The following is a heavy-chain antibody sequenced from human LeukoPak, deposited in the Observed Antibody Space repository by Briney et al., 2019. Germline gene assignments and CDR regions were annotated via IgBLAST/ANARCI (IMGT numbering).Heavy chain of an antibody. Sequence: GASVKVSCKASGYTFTTYGVSWVRQAPGQGLEWMGCINTHNGDTNYAQKVQDRVTMTTDTSTNTAYMELRSLRSGGTAVYYCARGGFYYDSSGYVESFDYWGQGTLVTVSS. CDR1: GYTFTTYG. CDR2: INTHNGDT. V-gene: IGHV1-18*01. J-gene: IGHJ4*02. D-gene: IGHD3-22*01. CDR3: ARGGFYYDSSGYVESFDY.